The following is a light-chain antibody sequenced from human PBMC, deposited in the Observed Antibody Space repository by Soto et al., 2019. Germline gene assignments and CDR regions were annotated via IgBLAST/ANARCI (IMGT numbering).Light chain of an antibody. Sequence: EILMTQSPATLSLSPGERATLSCRASQSVSSKLAWYQQRRGQAPRLLIYGASSSATGIPARFSGSGSGTEFTLTISSLQSEDFAVYYCQQYDSWPPLTFGGGTKVEIK. V-gene: IGKV3-15*01. J-gene: IGKJ4*01. CDR3: QQYDSWPPLT. CDR1: QSVSSK. CDR2: GAS.